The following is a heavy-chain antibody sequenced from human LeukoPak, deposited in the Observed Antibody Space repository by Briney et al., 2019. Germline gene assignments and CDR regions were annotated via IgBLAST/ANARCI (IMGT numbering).Heavy chain of an antibody. V-gene: IGHV3-23*05. CDR2: TETSGFIT. CDR1: GFTFSNYG. CDR3: AKGDTGVIRRYYLDS. D-gene: IGHD5-18*01. J-gene: IGHJ4*02. Sequence: GGSPRLSCAPSGFTFSNYGMNWVPQAAGKGREGVSVTETSGFITYYTDSVQGRFTISRDNTKNNLNLQMDSLRVEDTAVYYCAKGDTGVIRRYYLDSWGQGTLVTVSS.